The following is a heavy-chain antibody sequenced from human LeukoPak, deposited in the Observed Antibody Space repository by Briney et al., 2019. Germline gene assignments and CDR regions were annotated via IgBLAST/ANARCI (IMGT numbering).Heavy chain of an antibody. V-gene: IGHV3-48*04. D-gene: IGHD2-15*01. CDR1: GFTFSSYS. CDR2: SSSSSSTI. CDR3: ARDSGEPIGYCSGGSCYPPGYNWFDP. J-gene: IGHJ5*02. Sequence: GGSLRLSCAASGFTFSSYSMSWVRQAPGKGLEWVSYSSSSSSTIYYADSVKGRFTISRDNAKNSLYLQMNSLRAEDTAVYYCARDSGEPIGYCSGGSCYPPGYNWFDPWGQGTLVTVSS.